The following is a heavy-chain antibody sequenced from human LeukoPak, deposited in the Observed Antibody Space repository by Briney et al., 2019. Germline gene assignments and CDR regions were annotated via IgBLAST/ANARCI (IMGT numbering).Heavy chain of an antibody. J-gene: IGHJ4*02. CDR3: AKGRHGDYDY. CDR1: GFTFSSYA. Sequence: GGSLRLSCAASGFTFSSYAMSWVRQAPGKGLEWVSAISGSGGSTYYADFVKGRFTISRDNSKNTLYLQMASLRAEDTAVYYCAKGRHGDYDYWGQGTLVTVSS. D-gene: IGHD4-17*01. V-gene: IGHV3-23*01. CDR2: ISGSGGST.